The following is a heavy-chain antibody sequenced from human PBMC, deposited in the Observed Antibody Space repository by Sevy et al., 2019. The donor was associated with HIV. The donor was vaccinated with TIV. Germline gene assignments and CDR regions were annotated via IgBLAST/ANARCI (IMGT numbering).Heavy chain of an antibody. D-gene: IGHD1-26*01. J-gene: IGHJ4*02. CDR3: AAGTGSSDFDY. Sequence: GGSLRLSCAASGFTFREAWMSWVRQAPGKGLEWVGRIKRKTDAATRDFAAPVRGRFSISRDDSANTVYLVMNNLKPEDTGVYYCAAGTGSSDFDYWGQRTLVTVSS. CDR1: GFTFREAW. V-gene: IGHV3-15*01. CDR2: IKRKTDAATR.